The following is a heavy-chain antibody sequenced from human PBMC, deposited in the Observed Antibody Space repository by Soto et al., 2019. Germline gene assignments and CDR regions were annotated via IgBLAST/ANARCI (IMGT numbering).Heavy chain of an antibody. D-gene: IGHD1-1*01. J-gene: IGHJ4*02. Sequence: QVHLVQSGAEVKKPGASVKVSCQGSGYAFTTYGITWVRQAPGQGLEWMGWISAHNGNTNYAQKHQGRVNLTRDTPTSTAYMDLRSLRYDDTAVYYCARGRYGDYWGQGALVTVSS. CDR2: ISAHNGNT. CDR1: GYAFTTYG. CDR3: ARGRYGDY. V-gene: IGHV1-18*01.